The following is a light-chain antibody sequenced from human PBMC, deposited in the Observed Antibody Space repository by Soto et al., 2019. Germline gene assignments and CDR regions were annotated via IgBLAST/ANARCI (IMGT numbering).Light chain of an antibody. Sequence: QSVLTQPPSLSGAPGQRVTISCTGSGSNIGAPYDVHWYQHLPGTAPKLLIYGSTNRPSGVPGRFSGSKSGTSASLAITGLQAEDEADYYCQSYDSSLGGNYVFGTGTKVTVL. CDR2: GST. J-gene: IGLJ1*01. CDR3: QSYDSSLGGNYV. V-gene: IGLV1-40*01. CDR1: GSNIGAPYD.